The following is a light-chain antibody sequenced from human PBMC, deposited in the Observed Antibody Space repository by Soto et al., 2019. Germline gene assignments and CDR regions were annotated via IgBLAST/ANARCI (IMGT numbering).Light chain of an antibody. Sequence: EIVLTQSPATLSLSPGEIATLSFSSSHVIDGKLIWYQQEPGQAPRLLIYAASSRATGIPDRFSGSGSGTDFTLTISRLEPEDFAVYYCQQYGSSPGTFGQGTKVDIK. V-gene: IGKV3-20*01. CDR1: HVIDGK. J-gene: IGKJ1*01. CDR2: AAS. CDR3: QQYGSSPGT.